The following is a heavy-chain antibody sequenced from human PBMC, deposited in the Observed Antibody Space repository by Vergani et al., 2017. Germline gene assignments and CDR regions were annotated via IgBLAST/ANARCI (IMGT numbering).Heavy chain of an antibody. D-gene: IGHD4-11*01. J-gene: IGHJ3*02. CDR2: VYTSGTT. CDR1: GASISSGSYY. CDR3: ARGRLRLTTYALDI. V-gene: IGHV4-61*02. Sequence: QVQLQESGPGLAKPSQTLSLTCTVSGASISSGSYYWSWIRQPAGKGLEWIGRVYTSGTTNYDPSLKSRVTISLDTSKNQFSLKLTSVTAADTAVYYCARGRLRLTTYALDIWGRGTMVTVSS.